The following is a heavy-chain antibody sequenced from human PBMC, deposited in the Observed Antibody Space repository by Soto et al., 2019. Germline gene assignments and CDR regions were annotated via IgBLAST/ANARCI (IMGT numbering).Heavy chain of an antibody. CDR2: INPNSGGT. CDR1: GYTFTGYY. CDR3: ARGRIIVVVVAATTYNWFDP. V-gene: IGHV1-2*04. Sequence: ASVKVSCKASGYTFTGYYMHWVRQAPGQGLEWMGWINPNSGGTNYAQKFQGWVTMTRDTSISTAYMELSRLRSDDTAVYYCARGRIIVVVVAATTYNWFDPWGQGTLVTXSS. J-gene: IGHJ5*02. D-gene: IGHD2-15*01.